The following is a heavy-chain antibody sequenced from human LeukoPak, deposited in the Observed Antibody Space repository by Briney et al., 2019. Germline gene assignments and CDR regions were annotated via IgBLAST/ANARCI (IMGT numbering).Heavy chain of an antibody. J-gene: IGHJ6*02. V-gene: IGHV1-69*13. CDR3: AREPSTGTAIDQVYGMDV. D-gene: IGHD5-18*01. Sequence: ASVKVSCTASGGTFSSYAISWVRQAPGQGLEWMGGIIPIFGTANYAQKFQGRVTITADESTSTAYMELSSLRSEDTAVYYCAREPSTGTAIDQVYGMDVWGQGTTVTVSS. CDR2: IIPIFGTA. CDR1: GGTFSSYA.